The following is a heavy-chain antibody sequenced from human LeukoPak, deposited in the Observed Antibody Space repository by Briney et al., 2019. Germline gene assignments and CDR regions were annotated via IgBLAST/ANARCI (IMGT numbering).Heavy chain of an antibody. V-gene: IGHV3-30*18. CDR1: GFTFSSYG. Sequence: GGSLRLSCAASGFTFSSYGMHWVRQAPGKGLEWVAVISYDGSNKYYADSVKGRFTISRDNSKNTLYLQMNSLRAEDTAVYYCAKDKPLTYCSGGSCSLSYYYGMDVWGQGTTVTVSS. J-gene: IGHJ6*02. D-gene: IGHD2-15*01. CDR2: ISYDGSNK. CDR3: AKDKPLTYCSGGSCSLSYYYGMDV.